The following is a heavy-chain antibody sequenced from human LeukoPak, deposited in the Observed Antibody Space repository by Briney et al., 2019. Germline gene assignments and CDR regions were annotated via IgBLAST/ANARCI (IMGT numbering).Heavy chain of an antibody. J-gene: IGHJ4*02. CDR2: INAGNGNT. V-gene: IGHV1-3*01. CDR1: GYTFTSYA. Sequence: GASVKVSCKASGYTFTSYAMHWVRQAPGQRLEWMGWINAGNGNTKYSQKFQGRVTITRDTSASTAYMELSSLRSEDTAVYYCARASRYCSGGSCYFLPFDYWGQGTLVTVSS. CDR3: ARASRYCSGGSCYFLPFDY. D-gene: IGHD2-15*01.